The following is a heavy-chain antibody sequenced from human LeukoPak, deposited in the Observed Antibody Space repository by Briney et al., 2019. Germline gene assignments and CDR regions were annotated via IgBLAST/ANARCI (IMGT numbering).Heavy chain of an antibody. J-gene: IGHJ4*02. CDR1: GFTFSTYS. Sequence: GGSLRLSCTASGFTFSTYSMNWVRQAPGKGLEWVSYISSSSSTIYYADSVKGRFTISRDNAKNSLYLQMNSLRDEDAAVYYCARASFQRWLQLGGDWGQGALVTVSS. CDR3: ARASFQRWLQLGGD. CDR2: ISSSSSTI. V-gene: IGHV3-48*02. D-gene: IGHD5-24*01.